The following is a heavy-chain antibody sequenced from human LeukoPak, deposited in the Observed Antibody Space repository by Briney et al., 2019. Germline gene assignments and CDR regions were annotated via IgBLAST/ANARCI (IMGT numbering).Heavy chain of an antibody. D-gene: IGHD3-10*01. CDR1: GFTFSDYG. J-gene: IGHJ4*02. V-gene: IGHV3-30*02. CDR3: ARPGRKYYGSGNYLFFDY. CDR2: IRYDESES. Sequence: GGSLRLSCAASGFTFSDYGMHWVRQAPGKGLEWVSFIRYDESESYYADSVKGRFTISRDNSKNTLYVQMKSLRPEDTAVYYCARPGRKYYGSGNYLFFDYWGQGTLVTVSS.